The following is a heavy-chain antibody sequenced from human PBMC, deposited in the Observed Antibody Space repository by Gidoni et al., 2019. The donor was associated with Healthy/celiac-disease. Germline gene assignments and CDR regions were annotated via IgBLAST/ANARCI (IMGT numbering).Heavy chain of an antibody. CDR3: AKDNVMDIVVVPAAKAAYGMDV. J-gene: IGHJ6*02. V-gene: IGHV3-30*18. Sequence: QVQLVESGGGVVQPGGSLRLSCAASGFPFSSSGMHWVRQAPGKGLEWVAVISYDGSNKYYADSVKGRFTISRDNSKNTLYLQMNSLRAEDTAVYYCAKDNVMDIVVVPAAKAAYGMDVWGQGTTVTVSS. CDR1: GFPFSSSG. D-gene: IGHD2-2*03. CDR2: ISYDGSNK.